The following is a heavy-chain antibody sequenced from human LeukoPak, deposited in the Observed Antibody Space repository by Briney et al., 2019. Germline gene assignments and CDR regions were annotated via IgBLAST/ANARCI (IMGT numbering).Heavy chain of an antibody. CDR2: ISWNSGSI. Sequence: PGGSLRLSCAASGFTFDDYAMYWVRQAPGKGLEWVSGISWNSGSIDYADSVKGRFTISRDNAKNSLYLQMNSLRAEDTALYYCAKDGWFSLNFLFDYWGQGTLVTVSS. CDR3: AKDGWFSLNFLFDY. D-gene: IGHD2/OR15-2a*01. CDR1: GFTFDDYA. J-gene: IGHJ4*02. V-gene: IGHV3-9*01.